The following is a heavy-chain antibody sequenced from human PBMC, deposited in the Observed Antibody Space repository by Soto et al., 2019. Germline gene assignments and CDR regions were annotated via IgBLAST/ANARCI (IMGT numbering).Heavy chain of an antibody. V-gene: IGHV4-39*01. D-gene: IGHD6-19*01. CDR3: ARQGLAVAAPPDY. J-gene: IGHJ4*02. CDR2: IYASENT. CDR1: GGSVSSNSYS. Sequence: SETLSLTCTVSGGSVSSNSYSWGWIRQSPGKGLEWIATIYASENTYYNPSLLSRVTISVDTSKNEFSLRLTSVTAADTGVYYCARQGLAVAAPPDYWGQGTLVTVSS.